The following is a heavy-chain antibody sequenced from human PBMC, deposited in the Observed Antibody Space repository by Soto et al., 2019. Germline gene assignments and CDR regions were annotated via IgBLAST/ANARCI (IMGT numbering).Heavy chain of an antibody. V-gene: IGHV3-30*18. J-gene: IGHJ6*02. Sequence: PGGSLRLSCAASGFTFSSYGMHWVRQAPGKXLEWVAVISYDGSNKYYADSVKGRFTISRDNSKNTLYLQMNSLRAEDTAVYYCVKDNKYGRHPSYYYYGMDVWGQGTTVTVSS. CDR3: VKDNKYGRHPSYYYYGMDV. CDR2: ISYDGSNK. D-gene: IGHD2-8*01. CDR1: GFTFSSYG.